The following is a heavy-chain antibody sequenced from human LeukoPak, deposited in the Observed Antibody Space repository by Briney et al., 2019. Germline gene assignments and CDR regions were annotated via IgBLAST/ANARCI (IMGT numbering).Heavy chain of an antibody. CDR2: IYHSGST. V-gene: IGHV4-30-2*01. Sequence: NPSETLSLTCAVSGGSISSGGYSWSWIRQPPGKGLEWIGYIYHSGSTYYNPSLKSRVTISVDRSKNQFSLKLSSVTAADTAVYYCARSEGDILTGYYIVDYWGQGTLVTVSS. CDR3: ARSEGDILTGYYIVDY. J-gene: IGHJ4*02. CDR1: GGSISSGGYS. D-gene: IGHD3-9*01.